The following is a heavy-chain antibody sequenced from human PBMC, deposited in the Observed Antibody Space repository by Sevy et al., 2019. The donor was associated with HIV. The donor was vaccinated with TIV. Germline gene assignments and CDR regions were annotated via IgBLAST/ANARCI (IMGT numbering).Heavy chain of an antibody. Sequence: GGSLRLSCAASDFAFSSHAMHWVRQAPGKGLEWVAVISYEGTETFYAASVEGRFTISRDNSKSMLSLQINSLRPEDTAVYYCARDGGYSIKWYPLYWGRGTLVTVSS. V-gene: IGHV3-30-3*01. D-gene: IGHD6-13*01. CDR2: ISYEGTET. CDR1: DFAFSSHA. CDR3: ARDGGYSIKWYPLY. J-gene: IGHJ4*01.